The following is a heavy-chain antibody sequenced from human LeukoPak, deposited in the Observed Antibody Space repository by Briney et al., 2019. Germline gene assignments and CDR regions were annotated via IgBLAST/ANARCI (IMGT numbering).Heavy chain of an antibody. V-gene: IGHV1-2*02. D-gene: IGHD5-18*01. J-gene: IGHJ5*02. CDR3: ARGRRDTAMVQYNWFDP. Sequence: ASVKVSCKASGYTFTSYGISWVRQAPGQGLEWMGWINPNSGGTNYAQKFQGRVTMTRDTSISTAYMELSRLRSDDTAVYYCARGRRDTAMVQYNWFDPWGQGTLVTVSS. CDR1: GYTFTSYG. CDR2: INPNSGGT.